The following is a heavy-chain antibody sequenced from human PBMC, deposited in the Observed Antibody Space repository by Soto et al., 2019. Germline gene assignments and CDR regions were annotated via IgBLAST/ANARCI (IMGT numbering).Heavy chain of an antibody. Sequence: QVRLVESGGGVVQPGRSLRLSCAASGFNLRSFGMHWVRRAPGKGLEWVAYMSYDGNNRYYPDSVRGRFTISRDLSNNTLYPQMNDLRPEDTAMYFCAKLSITTTLDYWGQGALVTVSS. CDR3: AKLSITTTLDY. CDR1: GFNLRSFG. CDR2: MSYDGNNR. D-gene: IGHD4-4*01. J-gene: IGHJ4*02. V-gene: IGHV3-30*18.